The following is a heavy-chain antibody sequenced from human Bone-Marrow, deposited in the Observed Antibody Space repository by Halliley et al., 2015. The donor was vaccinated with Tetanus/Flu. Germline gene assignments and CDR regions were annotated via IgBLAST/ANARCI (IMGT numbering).Heavy chain of an antibody. V-gene: IGHV4-61*01. Sequence: TLSLTCTVSGGSVSSGIYYWSWIRQPPGKRLEWIGYMYYSGSPKYNPSLKSRATISLHTSKNQFSLKLSSVSAADTAVYYCARVGAHDDVWGICRPWGQGTLAPVPS. D-gene: IGHD3-16*02. CDR1: GGSVSSGIYY. CDR2: MYYSGSP. CDR3: ARVGAHDDVWGICRP. J-gene: IGHJ5*02.